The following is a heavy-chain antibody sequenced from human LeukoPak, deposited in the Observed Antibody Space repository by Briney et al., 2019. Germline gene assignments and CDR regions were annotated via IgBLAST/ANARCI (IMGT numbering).Heavy chain of an antibody. CDR3: ARAMRSGYDY. CDR1: GFTFSSYG. D-gene: IGHD5-12*01. CDR2: ISSSSDSI. V-gene: IGHV3-48*02. Sequence: GGSLRLSCAASGFTFSSYGMNWVRQAPGKGVEWVSYISSSSDSIYYAHSVKGRFTISRHNAENSLYLQMSSLRDEHTAVYYCARAMRSGYDYWGQGTLVTVSS. J-gene: IGHJ4*02.